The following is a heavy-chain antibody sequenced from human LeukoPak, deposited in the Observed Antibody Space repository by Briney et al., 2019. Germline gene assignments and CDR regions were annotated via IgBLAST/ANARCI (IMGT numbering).Heavy chain of an antibody. CDR2: ISAYNGNT. J-gene: IGHJ6*02. CDR3: ARASGSGYLDYYYYGMDV. Sequence: ASVKVSCKASGYTFTSYGISWVRQAPGQGLEWMGWISAYNGNTNYAQKFQGWVTMTRDTSISTAYMELSRLRSDDTAVYYCARASGSGYLDYYYYGMDVWGQGTTVTVSS. D-gene: IGHD3-10*01. V-gene: IGHV1-18*01. CDR1: GYTFTSYG.